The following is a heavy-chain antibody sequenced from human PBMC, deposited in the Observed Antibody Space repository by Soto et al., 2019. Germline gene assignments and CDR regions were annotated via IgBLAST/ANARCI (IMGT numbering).Heavy chain of an antibody. Sequence: GAPAKVSCKASGGTFSSYAISWVRQAPGQGLEWMGGIIPIFGTANYAQKFQGRVTITADESTSTAYMELSSLRSEDTAVYYCSIGSGLVHYYYYYGMDVWGQRTTVTVSS. V-gene: IGHV1-69*13. CDR1: GGTFSSYA. D-gene: IGHD6-19*01. J-gene: IGHJ6*02. CDR3: SIGSGLVHYYYYYGMDV. CDR2: IIPIFGTA.